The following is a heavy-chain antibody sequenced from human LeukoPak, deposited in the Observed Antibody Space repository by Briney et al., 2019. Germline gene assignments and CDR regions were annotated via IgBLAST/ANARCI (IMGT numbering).Heavy chain of an antibody. Sequence: PGGSLRLSCAASGFSFFSYGMHWVRQAPGKGLEWVAVISSDGHDKYYADSVKGRFTISRDNSQNTLYLQMNSLRPEDTAVYYCAKGQEATVTTMAYYYYGTDVWGQGTTVTVSS. CDR1: GFSFFSYG. V-gene: IGHV3-30*18. D-gene: IGHD4-17*01. CDR2: ISSDGHDK. CDR3: AKGQEATVTTMAYYYYGTDV. J-gene: IGHJ6*02.